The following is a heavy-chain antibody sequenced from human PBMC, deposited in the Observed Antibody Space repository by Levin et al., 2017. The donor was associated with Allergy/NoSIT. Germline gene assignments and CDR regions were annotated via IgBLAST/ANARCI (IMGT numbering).Heavy chain of an antibody. CDR1: GFTFSSYG. D-gene: IGHD3-10*01. V-gene: IGHV3-30*03. CDR2: ISYDGSHK. J-gene: IGHJ4*02. CDR3: AASMVRGVDRPFDY. Sequence: GESLKISCSASGFTFSSYGMHWVRQAPGKGLEWVAVISYDGSHKYYADSVKGRLAISRDNSENMVFLQMNSLRAEDTAVYYCAASMVRGVDRPFDYWGQGTLVTVSS.